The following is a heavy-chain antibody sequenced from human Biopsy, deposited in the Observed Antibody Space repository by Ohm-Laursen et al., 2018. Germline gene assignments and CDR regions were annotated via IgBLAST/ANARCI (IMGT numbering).Heavy chain of an antibody. V-gene: IGHV4-59*01. CDR3: ARDRGYYSDRTVPGYFDL. CDR2: VYYTGST. Sequence: TLSLTCTVSGDSISRYYWSWIRQPPGKGLQGIGYVYYTGSTDYNPSLQSRVTISVDTSKNHFSLRLRSVTPADTAIYYCARDRGYYSDRTVPGYFDLWGRGTLVTVSS. D-gene: IGHD3-22*01. CDR1: GDSISRYY. J-gene: IGHJ2*01.